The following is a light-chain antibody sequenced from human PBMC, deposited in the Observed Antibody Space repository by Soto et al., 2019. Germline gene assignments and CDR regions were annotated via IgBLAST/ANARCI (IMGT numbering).Light chain of an antibody. V-gene: IGLV2-11*01. CDR3: CSYAGSYSYA. J-gene: IGLJ1*01. CDR1: SSDGGGFNS. CDR2: DVN. Sequence: QSVLAQPRSVSRSPRQSVTISCTGTSSDGGGFNSVSWYQRLPGKAPKLMIYDVNKRPSGVPDRLSGSKSGSTASLTISGLQAEDEADYYCCSYAGSYSYAFATGTKSPS.